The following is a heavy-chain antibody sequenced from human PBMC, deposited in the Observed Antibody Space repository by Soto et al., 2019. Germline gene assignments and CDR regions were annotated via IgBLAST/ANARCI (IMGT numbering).Heavy chain of an antibody. CDR3: ARKILGSTSRPNYWYFDL. CDR2: ISGGGDTA. D-gene: IGHD2-2*01. J-gene: IGHJ2*01. Sequence: EVHLLESGGGLVQPGGSLRLSCAGSGFTFINYAMNWVRQAPGKGLEWVSSISGGGDTAFFPDSVRGRFTISRDNSQNTVTLQMNSLGVDDTAMYYCARKILGSTSRPNYWYFDLWGRGTLVTVSS. V-gene: IGHV3-23*01. CDR1: GFTFINYA.